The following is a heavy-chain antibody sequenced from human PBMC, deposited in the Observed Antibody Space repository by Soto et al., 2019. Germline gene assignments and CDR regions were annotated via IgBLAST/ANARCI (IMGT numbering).Heavy chain of an antibody. CDR2: ISGSGGAT. V-gene: IGHV3-23*01. J-gene: IGHJ4*02. CDR1: GFSFSSNA. CDR3: AKRRYFDWSQFDY. Sequence: GGSLSLSCAASGFSFSSNAMSWVRQAPGKGLEWVSGISGSGGATYYADSVKGRFTISRDNSKNMLYLQMNSLRAEDTAVYYCAKRRYFDWSQFDYWGQGTLVTVSS. D-gene: IGHD3-9*01.